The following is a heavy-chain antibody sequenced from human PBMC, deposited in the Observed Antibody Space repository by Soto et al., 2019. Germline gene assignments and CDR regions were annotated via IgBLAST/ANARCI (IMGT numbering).Heavy chain of an antibody. V-gene: IGHV4-30-4*01. J-gene: IGHJ4*02. CDR3: ARAGGDYARFDY. CDR1: GGSISSGDYY. D-gene: IGHD4-17*01. Sequence: PSETLSLTCTVSGGSISSGDYYWSWIRQPPGKGLEWIGYIYYSGSTYYNPSLKSRVTISVDTSKNQFSLKLSSVTAADTAVYYCARAGGDYARFDYWGQGTLVTVSS. CDR2: IYYSGST.